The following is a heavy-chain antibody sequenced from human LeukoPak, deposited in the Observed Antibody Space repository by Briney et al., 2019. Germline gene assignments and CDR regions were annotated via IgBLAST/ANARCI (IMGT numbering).Heavy chain of an antibody. CDR2: IIPIFGTA. Sequence: GASVKVSCKASGGTFSSYAISWVRQAPGQGLEWMGGIIPIFGTANYAQKFQGRVTITTDESTSTAYVELSSLRSEDTAVYYCARVRNGGQYSSGWYGPFDYWGQGTLVTVSS. V-gene: IGHV1-69*05. CDR1: GGTFSSYA. CDR3: ARVRNGGQYSSGWYGPFDY. J-gene: IGHJ4*02. D-gene: IGHD6-19*01.